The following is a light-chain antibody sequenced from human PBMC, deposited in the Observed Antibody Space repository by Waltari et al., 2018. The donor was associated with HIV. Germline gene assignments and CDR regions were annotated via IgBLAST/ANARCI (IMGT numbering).Light chain of an antibody. CDR1: QSVSSSY. Sequence: EIVLTQSPGTLSLSPGERATLSCRASQSVSSSYLAWYQQKPGQAPRLLIYGASSRATGIPDRFSGSGSGTDFTLTISGLEPEDFAVYYCQQYGSSLPFGQGTRLEIK. CDR3: QQYGSSLP. V-gene: IGKV3-20*01. CDR2: GAS. J-gene: IGKJ5*01.